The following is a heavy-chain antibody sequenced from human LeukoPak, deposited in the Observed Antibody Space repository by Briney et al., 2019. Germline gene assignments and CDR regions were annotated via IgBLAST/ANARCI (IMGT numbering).Heavy chain of an antibody. Sequence: GGSLRLSCAASGFTFSSYAMSWVRQAPGRGLEWVANIDQDGSEKHYGDSVKGRFTISRDNARNSLFLQMNSLRAEDTAVYYCARGRFSYDNTGYSSFYSWGQGTLVTVSS. D-gene: IGHD2-2*03. CDR3: ARGRFSYDNTGYSSFYS. V-gene: IGHV3-7*01. CDR1: GFTFSSYA. CDR2: IDQDGSEK. J-gene: IGHJ4*02.